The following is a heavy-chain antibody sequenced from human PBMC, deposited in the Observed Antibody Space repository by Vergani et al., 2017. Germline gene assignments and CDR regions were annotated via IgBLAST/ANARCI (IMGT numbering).Heavy chain of an antibody. J-gene: IGHJ6*02. V-gene: IGHV3-30-3*01. Sequence: QVQLVESGGGVVQPGRSLRLSCAASGFTFSSYAMHWVRQAPGKGLEWVAVISYDGSNKYYADSVKGRFTISRDNSKNTLYLQMNSLRAEDTAVYYCAKGVQLWSRDYYYGMDVWGQGTTVTVSS. CDR1: GFTFSSYA. D-gene: IGHD5-18*01. CDR3: AKGVQLWSRDYYYGMDV. CDR2: ISYDGSNK.